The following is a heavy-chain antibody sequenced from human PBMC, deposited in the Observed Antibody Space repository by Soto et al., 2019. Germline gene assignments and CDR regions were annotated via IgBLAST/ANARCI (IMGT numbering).Heavy chain of an antibody. Sequence: EVQLVESGGGLIQPGGSLRLSCAASGFTVSYFYMNWVRQAPGKGLEWVSVIYGGDSTYYAYFVKSRFTTSRDSSKNTVYLQMSSLRAEDTAVYYCARVDSVDYYYGMDVWGQGTKVTVSS. J-gene: IGHJ6*02. CDR2: IYGGDST. CDR1: GFTVSYFY. CDR3: ARVDSVDYYYGMDV. D-gene: IGHD2-15*01. V-gene: IGHV3-53*01.